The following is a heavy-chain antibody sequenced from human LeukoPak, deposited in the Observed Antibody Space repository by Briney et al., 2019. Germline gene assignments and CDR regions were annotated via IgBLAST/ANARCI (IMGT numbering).Heavy chain of an antibody. J-gene: IGHJ4*02. D-gene: IGHD3-22*01. CDR1: GYTFTSYY. CDR2: INPSGGST. CDR3: ARDYYDSSGYFVDDY. Sequence: GASVKVSCKASGYTFTSYYMHWVRQAPGQGLEWMGIINPSGGSTSYAQKFQGRVTMTRDMSTSTVYMELSSLRSEDTAVYYCARDYYDSSGYFVDDYWGQGTLVTVSS. V-gene: IGHV1-46*01.